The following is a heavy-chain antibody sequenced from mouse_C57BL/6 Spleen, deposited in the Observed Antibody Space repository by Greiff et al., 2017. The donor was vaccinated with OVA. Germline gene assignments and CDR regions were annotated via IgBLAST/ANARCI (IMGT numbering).Heavy chain of an antibody. Sequence: EVKVVESGGGLVKPGGSLKLSCAASGFTFSDYGMHWVRQAPETGLEWVAYISRGSSTIYYADTVKGRFTISRDNAKNTLFLQMTSLRSDDTAMYYCARDGYYLRGYFDVWGTGTTVTVSS. CDR2: ISRGSSTI. D-gene: IGHD2-3*01. CDR3: ARDGYYLRGYFDV. CDR1: GFTFSDYG. V-gene: IGHV5-17*01. J-gene: IGHJ1*03.